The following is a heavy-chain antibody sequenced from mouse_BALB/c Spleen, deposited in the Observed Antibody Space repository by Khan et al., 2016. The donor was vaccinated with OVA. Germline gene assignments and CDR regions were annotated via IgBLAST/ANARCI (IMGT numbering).Heavy chain of an antibody. D-gene: IGHD2-1*01. Sequence: VQLKESGAELAKPGASVKMSCKASGYSFISYWMHWVKQRPGQGLEWIGFINPSTGYTEYNQKFKDKATLTADKSSSTTYMQLSSLTSEDSAVYYCARSGGNYVPYYAIDYWGQGTSVTVSS. J-gene: IGHJ4*01. V-gene: IGHV1-7*01. CDR3: ARSGGNYVPYYAIDY. CDR2: INPSTGYT. CDR1: GYSFISYW.